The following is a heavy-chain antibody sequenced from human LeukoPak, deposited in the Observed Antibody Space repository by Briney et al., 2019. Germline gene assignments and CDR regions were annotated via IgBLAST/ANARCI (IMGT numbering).Heavy chain of an antibody. V-gene: IGHV3-23*01. J-gene: IGHJ4*02. CDR1: GFTFSSYA. CDR2: ISGSGGST. Sequence: QPGGSLRLSCAAPGFTFSSYAMSWVRQAPGKGLEWVSAISGSGGSTYYADSVKGRFTISRDNSKNTLYLQMNSLRAEDTAVYYCAKDSGGYYDSSGYYPGDYWGQGTLVTVSS. CDR3: AKDSGGYYDSSGYYPGDY. D-gene: IGHD3-22*01.